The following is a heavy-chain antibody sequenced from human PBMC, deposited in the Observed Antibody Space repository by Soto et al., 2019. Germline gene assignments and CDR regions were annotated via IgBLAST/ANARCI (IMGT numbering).Heavy chain of an antibody. CDR1: GGTFSSYA. V-gene: IGHV1-69*13. Sequence: SVKVSCKASGGTFSSYAISWVRQDPGQGLEWMGGIIPIFGTANYAQKFQGRVTITADESTSTAYMELSSLRSEDTAVYYCARPGYSSSWYGKIDYYYYGMDVWGQGTTVTV. CDR3: ARPGYSSSWYGKIDYYYYGMDV. CDR2: IIPIFGTA. D-gene: IGHD6-13*01. J-gene: IGHJ6*02.